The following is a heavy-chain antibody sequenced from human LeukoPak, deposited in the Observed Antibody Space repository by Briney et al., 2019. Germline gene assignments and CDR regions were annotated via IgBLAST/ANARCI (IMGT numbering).Heavy chain of an antibody. V-gene: IGHV4-59*01. Sequence: NPSETLSLTCTVSGGSISSYYWSWIRQPPGKGLEWIGYIYYSGSTNYNPSLKSRVTISVDTSKNQFSLKLSSVTAADTAVYYCARGSSTETYSAEYFQDWGPGTLVTVSS. CDR2: IYYSGST. J-gene: IGHJ1*01. CDR1: GGSISSYY. D-gene: IGHD2-21*01. CDR3: ARGSSTETYSAEYFQD.